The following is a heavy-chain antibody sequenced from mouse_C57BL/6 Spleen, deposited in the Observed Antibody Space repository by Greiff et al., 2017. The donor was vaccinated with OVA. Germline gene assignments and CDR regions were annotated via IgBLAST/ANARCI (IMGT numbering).Heavy chain of an antibody. J-gene: IGHJ4*01. CDR3: ARRVTTGYYAMDY. CDR1: GYAFSSYW. CDR2: IYPGDGDT. Sequence: VKLVESGAELVKPGASVKISCKASGYAFSSYWMNWVKQRPGKGLEWIGQIYPGDGDTNYNRKFKGKATLTADKSSSTAYMQLSSLTSEDSAVYFCARRVTTGYYAMDYWGQGTSVTVSS. V-gene: IGHV1-80*01. D-gene: IGHD2-2*01.